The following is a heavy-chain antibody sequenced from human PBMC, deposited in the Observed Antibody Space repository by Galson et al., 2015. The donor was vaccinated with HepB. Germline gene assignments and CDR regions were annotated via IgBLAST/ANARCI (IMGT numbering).Heavy chain of an antibody. J-gene: IGHJ6*02. CDR1: GFTFSSYA. V-gene: IGHV3-23*01. CDR2: ISGSGGST. CDR3: AKDTPEGRWLLYRMDV. Sequence: SLRLSCAASGFTFSSYAMSWVRQAPGKGLEWVSAISGSGGSTYYADSVKGRFTISSDNSKNTLYLQMNSLRAEDTAVYYCAKDTPEGRWLLYRMDVSGQGTTVHVAS. D-gene: IGHD5-24*01.